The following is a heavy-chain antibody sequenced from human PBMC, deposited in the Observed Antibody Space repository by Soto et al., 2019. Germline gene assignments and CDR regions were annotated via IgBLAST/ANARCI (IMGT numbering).Heavy chain of an antibody. J-gene: IGHJ5*02. V-gene: IGHV1-46*01. CDR2: INPSGGST. D-gene: IGHD6-6*01. Sequence: ASVKVSCKASGYTFTSYYMHWVRQAPGQGLEWMGIINPSGGSTSYAQKFQGRVTMTRDTSTSTVYMGLSSLRSEDTAVYYCARGDNEYSSWSWFEPWGQGTLVIVSS. CDR3: ARGDNEYSSWSWFEP. CDR1: GYTFTSYY.